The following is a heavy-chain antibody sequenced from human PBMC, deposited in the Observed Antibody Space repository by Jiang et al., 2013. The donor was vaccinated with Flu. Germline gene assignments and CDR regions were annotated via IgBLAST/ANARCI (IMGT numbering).Heavy chain of an antibody. CDR3: AKGHSGSYYSDFDY. CDR2: ISYDGSNK. CDR1: GFTFSSYG. V-gene: IGHV3-30*18. J-gene: IGHJ4*02. Sequence: RLSCAASGFTFSSYGMHWVRQAPGKGLEWVAVISYDGSNKYYADSVKGRFTISRDNSKNTLYLQMNSLRAEDTAVYYCAKGHSGSYYSDFDYWGQGTLVTVSS. D-gene: IGHD1-26*01.